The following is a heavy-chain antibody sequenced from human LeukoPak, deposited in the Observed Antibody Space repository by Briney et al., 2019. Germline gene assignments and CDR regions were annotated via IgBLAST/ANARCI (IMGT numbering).Heavy chain of an antibody. CDR3: ARANEGGFLEWLDDFDI. CDR2: INPNSGGT. Sequence: ASVKVSCKASGYTFTGYYMHWVRQGPGQGLEWMGRINPNSGGTNYAQKFQGTVTMTRDTSISTAYMELSRLRSDDTAVYYCARANEGGFLEWLDDFDIWGQGTMVTVSS. CDR1: GYTFTGYY. J-gene: IGHJ3*02. D-gene: IGHD3-3*01. V-gene: IGHV1-2*06.